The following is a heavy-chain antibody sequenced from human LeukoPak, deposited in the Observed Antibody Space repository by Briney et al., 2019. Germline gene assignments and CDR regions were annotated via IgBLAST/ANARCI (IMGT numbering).Heavy chain of an antibody. Sequence: ASVKVSCKASGYTFTSYGISWVRQAPGQGLEWMGWISAYNGNTNYAQKFQGRVTMTTDTSTSTAYMGLRSLRSDDTAVYYCARGYSSGWLYYFDYWGQGTLVTVSS. D-gene: IGHD6-19*01. V-gene: IGHV1-18*01. CDR1: GYTFTSYG. J-gene: IGHJ4*02. CDR3: ARGYSSGWLYYFDY. CDR2: ISAYNGNT.